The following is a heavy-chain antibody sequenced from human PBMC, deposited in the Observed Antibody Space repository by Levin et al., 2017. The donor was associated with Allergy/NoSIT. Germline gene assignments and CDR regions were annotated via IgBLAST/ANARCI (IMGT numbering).Heavy chain of an antibody. CDR2: IIPILGIA. CDR3: ARDSYRYSYGLIPKTTFDY. D-gene: IGHD5-18*01. CDR1: GGTFSSYA. J-gene: IGHJ4*02. Sequence: SVKVSCKASGGTFSSYAISWVRQAPGQGLEWMGRIIPILGIANYAQKFQGRVTITADKSTSTAYMELSSLRSEDTAVYYCARDSYRYSYGLIPKTTFDYWGQGTLVTVSS. V-gene: IGHV1-69*04.